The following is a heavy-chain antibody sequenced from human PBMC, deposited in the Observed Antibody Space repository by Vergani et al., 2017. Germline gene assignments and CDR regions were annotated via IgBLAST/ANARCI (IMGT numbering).Heavy chain of an antibody. J-gene: IGHJ4*02. CDR1: GFTFSSYG. CDR3: ARDRGDCSSTSCQNPYYFDY. V-gene: IGHV3-33*01. CDR2: IWYDGSNK. Sequence: QVQLVESGGGVVQPGRSLRLSCAASGFTFSSYGMHWVRQAPGKGLEWVAVIWYDGSNKYYADSVKGRFTISRDNSKNTLYLQMNSLRAEDTAVYYCARDRGDCSSTSCQNPYYFDYWGQGTLVTVSS. D-gene: IGHD2-2*03.